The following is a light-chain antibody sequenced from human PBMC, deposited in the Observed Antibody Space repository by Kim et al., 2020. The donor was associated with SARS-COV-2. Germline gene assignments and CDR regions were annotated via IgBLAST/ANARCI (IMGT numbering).Light chain of an antibody. J-gene: IGKJ1*01. CDR2: SAS. V-gene: IGKV4-1*01. CDR3: QQYYTTPRT. Sequence: ANINYKDSQNVVARANIKVYVSCYQQKPRQHPILLIYSASTLASGVPDRGSGSGSGTDFTLTIRTLQAVEVAVYYCQQYYTTPRTFGQGTKVEIK. CDR1: QNVVARANIKVY.